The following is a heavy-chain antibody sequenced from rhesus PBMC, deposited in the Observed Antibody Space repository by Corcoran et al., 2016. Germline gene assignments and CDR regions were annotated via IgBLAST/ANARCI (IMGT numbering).Heavy chain of an antibody. J-gene: IGHJ5-1*01. CDR1: GGSISGYY. V-gene: IGHV4-73*01. Sequence: QVKLQQWGEGLVKPSETMSLTCAVYGGSISGYYWSWIRQPPGKGLEWIGNIDSKRANTNSNPTLKNRVTISKDTSKNQFSLKLSSVTAADTAVYYCARGSVLQYFRGRFDVWGPGVLVTVSS. CDR3: ARGSVLQYFRGRFDV. D-gene: IGHD3-3*01. CDR2: IDSKRANT.